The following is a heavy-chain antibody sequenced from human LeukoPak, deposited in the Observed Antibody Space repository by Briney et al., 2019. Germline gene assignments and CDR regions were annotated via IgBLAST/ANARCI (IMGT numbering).Heavy chain of an antibody. D-gene: IGHD6-19*01. Sequence: SETLSLTCTVSGGSISSGGYYWSWIRQHPGKGLEWIGYIYYSGSTYYNPSLKSRVTISVDTSKNQFSLKLSSVTAADTAVYYCARVFEPEEGIAVTWFDPWGQGTLVTVSS. CDR1: GGSISSGGYY. CDR2: IYYSGST. V-gene: IGHV4-31*03. CDR3: ARVFEPEEGIAVTWFDP. J-gene: IGHJ5*02.